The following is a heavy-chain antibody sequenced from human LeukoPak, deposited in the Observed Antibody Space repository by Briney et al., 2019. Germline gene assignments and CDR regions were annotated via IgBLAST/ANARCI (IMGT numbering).Heavy chain of an antibody. CDR2: IKQDGSDK. V-gene: IGHV3-7*01. D-gene: IGHD3-10*02. J-gene: IGHJ6*03. Sequence: PGGSLRLSCAASEFTFFTYSMSWVRQAPGKGLEWVANIKQDGSDKYYADSVKGRFTISRDNAKNSLYLQMNSLRAEDTAVYYCARAGRKSRGVDLVRKKETRYYYYMDVWGKGTTVTVSS. CDR1: EFTFFTYS. CDR3: ARAGRKSRGVDLVRKKETRYYYYMDV.